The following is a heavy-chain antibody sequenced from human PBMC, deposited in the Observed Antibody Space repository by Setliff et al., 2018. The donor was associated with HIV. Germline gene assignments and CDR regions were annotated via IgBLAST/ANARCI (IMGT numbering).Heavy chain of an antibody. J-gene: IGHJ1*01. CDR2: IIPNSGGT. D-gene: IGHD4-17*01. Sequence: ASVKVSCKASGYTFTGYYVHWVRQAPGQGLEWMGRIIPNSGGTNYAQKFQGRVTMTRDTSISTAYMELTRLRSDDTAVYYCARGPDGDNPYFQHWGQGTLVTVSS. CDR3: ARGPDGDNPYFQH. CDR1: GYTFTGYY. V-gene: IGHV1-2*06.